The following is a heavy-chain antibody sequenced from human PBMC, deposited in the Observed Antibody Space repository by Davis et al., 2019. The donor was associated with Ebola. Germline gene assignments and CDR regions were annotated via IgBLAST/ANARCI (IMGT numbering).Heavy chain of an antibody. CDR2: ISSSSTSI. J-gene: IGHJ4*02. Sequence: GGSLRLSCAASGFTFSVYTMNWVRQAPGKGLEWVSSISSSSTSIDYADSVKGRFTISRDNSKNTLSLQMNSLRAEDTAVYYCARGGSGSGWHYFDFWGQGTLVTVSS. D-gene: IGHD6-19*01. CDR1: GFTFSVYT. CDR3: ARGGSGSGWHYFDF. V-gene: IGHV3-21*04.